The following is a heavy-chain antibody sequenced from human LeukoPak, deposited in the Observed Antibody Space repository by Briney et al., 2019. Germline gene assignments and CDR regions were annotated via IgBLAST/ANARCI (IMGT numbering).Heavy chain of an antibody. V-gene: IGHV3-30*03. CDR3: VRDSGGTLFDF. J-gene: IGHJ4*02. D-gene: IGHD2-15*01. CDR2: MSHDETNK. Sequence: GGSLRLSCAASGFRFSGFVMHWVRQAPGKGLEWVSLMSHDETNKYYGDSVRGRFTISRDNSQNTLFLQMHSLGGDDTAVYYCVRDSGGTLFDFWGQGTLVTVSS. CDR1: GFRFSGFV.